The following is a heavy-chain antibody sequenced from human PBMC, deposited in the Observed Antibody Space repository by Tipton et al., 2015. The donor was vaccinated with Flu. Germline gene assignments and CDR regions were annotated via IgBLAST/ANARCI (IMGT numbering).Heavy chain of an antibody. J-gene: IGHJ5*01. Sequence: GLVKPSETLSLNCTVSGGPMNGNYWSWIRQAPGRGLEWIAYIYYGGSPNYNPSLRSRVTVSIDTSTDLFSLQLTSVTATDTAFYYCARRARLNWFDSWGQGTLVTVSS. CDR2: IYYGGSP. CDR1: GGPMNGNY. V-gene: IGHV4-59*01. CDR3: ARRARLNWFDS.